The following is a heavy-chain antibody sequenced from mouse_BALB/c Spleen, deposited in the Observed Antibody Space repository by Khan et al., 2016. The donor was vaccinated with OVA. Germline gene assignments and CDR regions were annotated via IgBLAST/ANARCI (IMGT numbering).Heavy chain of an antibody. CDR1: GFTFSNYA. Sequence: EVELVESGGGLVKPGGPLKLSCAASGFTFSNYALSWVRQTPEKRLEWVTTISSGGDYTYYPDSVKGRFNISRDNAKNTLYLQMSSLRSEDTALYYCARHNYGPFAYWGQVTLVTVSA. CDR2: ISSGGDYT. D-gene: IGHD1-1*01. V-gene: IGHV5-9-3*01. CDR3: ARHNYGPFAY. J-gene: IGHJ3*01.